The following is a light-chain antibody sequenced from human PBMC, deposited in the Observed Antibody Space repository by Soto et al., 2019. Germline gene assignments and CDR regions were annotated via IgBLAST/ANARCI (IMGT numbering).Light chain of an antibody. CDR1: QSVSSN. CDR2: GAS. J-gene: IGKJ1*01. Sequence: EIVMTQSPATLSVSPGERASLSCRASQSVSSNLAWYQQKPGQAPRLLIFGASTRATGIPARFSGSGSGTVFALTISSLQSEDFAVYYCQQYGSSPWTFGQGTKVDIK. CDR3: QQYGSSPWT. V-gene: IGKV3-15*01.